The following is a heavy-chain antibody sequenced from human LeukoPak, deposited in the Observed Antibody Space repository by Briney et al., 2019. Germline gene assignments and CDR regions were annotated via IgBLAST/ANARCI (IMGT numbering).Heavy chain of an antibody. CDR1: GFTFSGYS. CDR3: AKAGQQQLVMGYYFDY. Sequence: GGSLRLSCTASGFTFSGYSMNWVRQAPGKGLEWVSSISSSSTYIYYADSVKGRFTISRDNSKNTLYLQMNSLRAEDTAVYYCAKAGQQQLVMGYYFDYWGQGTLVTVSS. V-gene: IGHV3-21*04. D-gene: IGHD6-13*01. J-gene: IGHJ4*02. CDR2: ISSSSTYI.